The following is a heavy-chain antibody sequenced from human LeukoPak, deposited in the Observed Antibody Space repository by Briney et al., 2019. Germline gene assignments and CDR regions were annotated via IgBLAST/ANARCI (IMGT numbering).Heavy chain of an antibody. CDR3: AKLHKWGPYYYHGMDV. V-gene: IGHV3-23*01. J-gene: IGHJ6*02. CDR1: GFTFSSYA. CDR2: ISGSGGST. D-gene: IGHD1-26*01. Sequence: GGSLRLSCAASGFTFSSYAMSWVRQAPGKGLEWVSVISGSGGSTYYADSVKGRFTISRDNSKSTLYLPMNSLRAEDTAIYYCAKLHKWGPYYYHGMDVWGQGTTVTVSS.